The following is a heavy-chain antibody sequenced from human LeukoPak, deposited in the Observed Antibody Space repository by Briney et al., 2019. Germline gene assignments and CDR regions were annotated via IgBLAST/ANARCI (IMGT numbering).Heavy chain of an antibody. Sequence: SGPTLVKPTQTLTLTCTFPGFSLATNGVRVGWIRQPPGKALEWLALISWDDNKYYSPSLESRLTIAKDTSKNQVVLVMTDMDPVDTATYYCSRRIVGGVDFFDPWGLGVLVTVSS. CDR2: ISWDDNK. V-gene: IGHV2-5*02. CDR3: SRRIVGGVDFFDP. CDR1: GFSLATNGVR. J-gene: IGHJ5*02. D-gene: IGHD2-8*02.